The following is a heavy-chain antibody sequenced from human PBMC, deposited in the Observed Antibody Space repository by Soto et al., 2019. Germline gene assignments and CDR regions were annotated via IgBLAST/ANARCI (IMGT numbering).Heavy chain of an antibody. Sequence: GGSLRLSCAASGFTFSNAWMSWVRQAPGKGLEWVGRIKSKTNGGTTEYAAPVKGRFTISRDDSKNTLYLQMNSLKPEDTAVYYCTTAPFLERLLDYWGQGTLVTVSS. D-gene: IGHD3-3*02. CDR2: IKSKTNGGTT. V-gene: IGHV3-15*05. J-gene: IGHJ4*02. CDR3: TTAPFLERLLDY. CDR1: GFTFSNAW.